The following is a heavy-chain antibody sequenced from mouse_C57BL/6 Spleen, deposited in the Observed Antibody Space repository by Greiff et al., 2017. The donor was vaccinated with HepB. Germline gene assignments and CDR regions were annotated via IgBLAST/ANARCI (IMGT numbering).Heavy chain of an antibody. V-gene: IGHV3-6*01. Sequence: EVQLVESGPGLVKPSQSLSLTCSVTGYSITSGYYWNWIRQFPGNKLEWMGYISYDGSNNYNPSLKNRISITRDTSKNQFFLKLNSVTTEDTATYYCARNNYGRRYFDYWGQGTTLTVSS. D-gene: IGHD1-1*01. CDR3: ARNNYGRRYFDY. CDR1: GYSITSGYY. CDR2: ISYDGSN. J-gene: IGHJ2*01.